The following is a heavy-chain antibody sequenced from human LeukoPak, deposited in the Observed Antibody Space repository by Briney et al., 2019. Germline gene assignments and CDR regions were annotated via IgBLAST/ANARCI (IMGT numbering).Heavy chain of an antibody. V-gene: IGHV3-48*04. J-gene: IGHJ4*02. CDR1: GFCFGDFG. D-gene: IGHD3-16*02. CDR2: SADGSTTK. Sequence: GGSLRLSCVGSGFCFGDFGMSWVRQTPGKGREWVSYSADGSTTKYYADSVKGRFIISRDNAKKSLYLKMNSLRVEDTAVYYCARRSLEGFDYWGQGTLVTVSS. CDR3: ARRSLEGFDY.